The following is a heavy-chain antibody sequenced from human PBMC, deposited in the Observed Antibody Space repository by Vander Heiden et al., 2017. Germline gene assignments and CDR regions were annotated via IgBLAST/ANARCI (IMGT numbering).Heavy chain of an antibody. D-gene: IGHD3-22*01. CDR3: ATLPYFYDSSTYGSFDF. J-gene: IGHJ4*02. V-gene: IGHV1-24*01. Sequence: QVQLVQSGAEVRKPGASVKVSCKVSGYILTELSMHWVRQAPGKGLEWMGGFDPDDGETIYAQNIQGRVTTTEDTSTNTAYMELSSLRSEDTAVYYCATLPYFYDSSTYGSFDFWGQGTLVTVSS. CDR1: GYILTELS. CDR2: FDPDDGET.